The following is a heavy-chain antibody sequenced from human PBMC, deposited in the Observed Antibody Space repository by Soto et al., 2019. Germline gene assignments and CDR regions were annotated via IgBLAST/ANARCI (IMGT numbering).Heavy chain of an antibody. CDR1: GFTFSSYG. CDR2: IWYDGSNK. CDR3: ARGGVYVITGTRGFDY. D-gene: IGHD1-20*01. Sequence: GGSLRLSCAASGFTFSSYGMHWVRQAPGKGLEWVAVIWYDGSNKYYADSVKGRFTISRDNSKNTLYLQMNSLRAEDTAVYYCARGGVYVITGTRGFDYWGQGTLVTVSS. V-gene: IGHV3-33*01. J-gene: IGHJ4*02.